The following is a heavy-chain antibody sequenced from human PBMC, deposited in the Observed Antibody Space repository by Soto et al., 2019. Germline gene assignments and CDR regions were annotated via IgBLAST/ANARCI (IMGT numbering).Heavy chain of an antibody. CDR2: INHSGST. CDR1: GESLGGYY. D-gene: IGHD1-1*01. Sequence: QVQLQQWGAGLLKPSETLSLTCGVYGESLGGYYWSWIRQPPGKGLEWIGEINHSGSTNYNPSLKSRVTISGYTSKNQLCLKLSSVIAADTAVYYCARDGYNYGSCDYWGQGTLVTVSS. J-gene: IGHJ4*02. V-gene: IGHV4-34*01. CDR3: ARDGYNYGSCDY.